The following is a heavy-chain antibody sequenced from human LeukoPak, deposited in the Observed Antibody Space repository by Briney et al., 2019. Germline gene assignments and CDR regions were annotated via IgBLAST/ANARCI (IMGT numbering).Heavy chain of an antibody. CDR1: GGSISSSRYY. D-gene: IGHD1-14*01. CDR2: IYYGGTT. CDR3: ARHPPRRYEGPLDY. Sequence: SETLSLTCTVSGGSISSSRYYWDWISQPPGKGLEWIGSIYYGGTTYYNPSLRSRVTISVDTSKNQFSLKLSSVTAADTAVYYCARHPPRRYEGPLDYWGQGTLVTVSS. J-gene: IGHJ4*02. V-gene: IGHV4-39*01.